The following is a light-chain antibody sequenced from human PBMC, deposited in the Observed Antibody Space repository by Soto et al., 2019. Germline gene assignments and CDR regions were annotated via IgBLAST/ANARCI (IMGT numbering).Light chain of an antibody. V-gene: IGKV1-39*01. CDR1: QSISNY. J-gene: IGKJ2*01. CDR2: AAS. CDR3: QQSYSGPYT. Sequence: DIQMTQSPSSLSASVGDRVSITCRASQSISNYLNWYQQKPGKAPKLLTYAASSLQSGVPSRFSGSGSGTDFTLTISSLQPEDFATYYCQQSYSGPYTFGQGTRLEIK.